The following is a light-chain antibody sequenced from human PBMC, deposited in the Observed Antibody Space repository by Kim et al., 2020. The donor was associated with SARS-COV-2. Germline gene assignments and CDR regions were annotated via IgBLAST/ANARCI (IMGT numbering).Light chain of an antibody. Sequence: SPGASAARSCKATQSLSRSHIAWYQQRPHRAPRLLIYDASPRATGMPDRFSGTASGTDFTLSIRGLEPEDFAVYYCQRYATSSRTFGQGTQVDI. V-gene: IGKV3-20*01. CDR3: QRYATSSRT. CDR2: DAS. CDR1: QSLSRSH. J-gene: IGKJ1*01.